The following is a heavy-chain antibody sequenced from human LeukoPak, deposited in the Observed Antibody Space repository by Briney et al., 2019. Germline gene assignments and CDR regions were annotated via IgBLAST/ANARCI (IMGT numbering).Heavy chain of an antibody. V-gene: IGHV5-51*01. J-gene: IGHJ3*01. CDR1: GYIFTDYW. CDR3: ARHPIYYYSSRGAFDL. CDR2: IYSVDSET. Sequence: GESLKFSCQGSGYIFTDYWIGWVRQMPGRGLEWMGMIYSVDSETRYSPSFQGQVTISADTSSSTAYLQWSSLKAADTAMYYCARHPIYYYSSRGAFDLWGQGTMVTVSS. D-gene: IGHD3-10*01.